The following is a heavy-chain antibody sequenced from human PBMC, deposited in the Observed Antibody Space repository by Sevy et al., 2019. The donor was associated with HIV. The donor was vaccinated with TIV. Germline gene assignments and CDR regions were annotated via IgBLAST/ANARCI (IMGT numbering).Heavy chain of an antibody. Sequence: GESLKISCKGSGYSFTSYWIGWVRQMPGKGLEWMGIIYPGDSDTRYSPSFQGQVTISADKSISTAYLQWSRLKASDTAMYYCARLLCSGGSCYSDYYYGMDVWGQGTTVTVSS. D-gene: IGHD2-15*01. V-gene: IGHV5-51*01. J-gene: IGHJ6*02. CDR2: IYPGDSDT. CDR1: GYSFTSYW. CDR3: ARLLCSGGSCYSDYYYGMDV.